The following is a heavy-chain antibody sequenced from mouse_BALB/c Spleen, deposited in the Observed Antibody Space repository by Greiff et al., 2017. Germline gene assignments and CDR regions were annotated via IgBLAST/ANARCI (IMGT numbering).Heavy chain of an antibody. CDR3: AREGVAY. CDR2: ISDGGSYT. CDR1: GFTFSDYY. V-gene: IGHV5-4*02. J-gene: IGHJ3*01. Sequence: EVQRVESGGGLVKPGGSLKLSCAASGFTFSDYYMYWVRQTPEKRLEWVATISDGGSYTYYPDSVKGRFTISRDNAKNNLYLQMSSLKSEDTAMYYCAREGVAYWGQGTLVTVSA.